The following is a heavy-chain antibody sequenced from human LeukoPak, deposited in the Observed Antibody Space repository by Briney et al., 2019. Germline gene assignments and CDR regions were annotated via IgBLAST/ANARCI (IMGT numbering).Heavy chain of an antibody. CDR2: VSSGGTT. CDR3: ARTGYSGDDSYY. J-gene: IGHJ4*02. V-gene: IGHV3-66*02. D-gene: IGHD5-12*01. CDR1: GITVSSSY. Sequence: GGSLRLSCAASGITVSSSYMSWVRQAPGKGLEWVSLVSSGGTTYYADSVKGRFTISRDNPKNTLYLQMSSLRPEDTALYYCARTGYSGDDSYYWGQGTLVTVSS.